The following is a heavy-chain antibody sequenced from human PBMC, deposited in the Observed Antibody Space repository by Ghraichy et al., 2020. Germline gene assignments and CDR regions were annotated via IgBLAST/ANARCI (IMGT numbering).Heavy chain of an antibody. CDR2: IYYSGST. D-gene: IGHD6-13*01. CDR3: ARHPGDSSSWYRSLDAFDI. Sequence: SETLSLTCTVSGGSISSSSYYWGWIRQPPGKGLEWIGSIYYSGSTYYNPSLKSRVTISVDTSKNQFSLKLSSVTAADTAVYYCARHPGDSSSWYRSLDAFDIWGQGTMVTVSS. J-gene: IGHJ3*02. CDR1: GGSISSSSYY. V-gene: IGHV4-39*01.